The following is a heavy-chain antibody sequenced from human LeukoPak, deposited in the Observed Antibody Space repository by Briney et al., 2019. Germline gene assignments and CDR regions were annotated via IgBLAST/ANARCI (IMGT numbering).Heavy chain of an antibody. CDR2: IRSKVNNYAT. CDR1: GFNFGGSA. CDR3: TRHTIVASGTAGDC. V-gene: IGHV3-73*01. D-gene: IGHD6-13*01. J-gene: IGHJ4*02. Sequence: GGSLKLSCAASGFNFGGSAIHWVRQASGKGLEWVGRIRSKVNNYATSYAASVQGRFTISRDDSKTTAYLQMNSLKSEDTAVYYCTRHTIVASGTAGDCWGQGTLVTVSS.